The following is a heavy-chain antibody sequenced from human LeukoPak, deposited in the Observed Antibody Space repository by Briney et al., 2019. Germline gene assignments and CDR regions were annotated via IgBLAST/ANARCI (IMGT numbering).Heavy chain of an antibody. Sequence: GGSLRLSCAASGFTFSSYAMSWVRQAPGKGLEWVSAISGSGGTTYYADSVKGRFSISRDNSKDTLYLQMNSLRAEDTAVYFCAKDRMPTIYWGQGTLVTVSS. CDR3: AKDRMPTIY. D-gene: IGHD5-24*01. J-gene: IGHJ4*02. CDR2: ISGSGGTT. CDR1: GFTFSSYA. V-gene: IGHV3-23*01.